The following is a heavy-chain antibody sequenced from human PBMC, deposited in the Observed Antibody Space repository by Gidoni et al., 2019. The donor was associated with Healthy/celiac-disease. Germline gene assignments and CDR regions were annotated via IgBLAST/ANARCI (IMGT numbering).Heavy chain of an antibody. D-gene: IGHD3-10*01. Sequence: QVQLVQSGAEVKKPGASVKVSCKASGYTFTSYAMHWVRQAPGQRLEWMGWINAGNGNTKYSQKFQGRVTITRDTSASTAYMELSSLRSEDTAVYYCAVLWFGELPYYYYYYGMDVWGQGTTVTVSS. CDR1: GYTFTSYA. V-gene: IGHV1-3*01. J-gene: IGHJ6*02. CDR2: INAGNGNT. CDR3: AVLWFGELPYYYYYYGMDV.